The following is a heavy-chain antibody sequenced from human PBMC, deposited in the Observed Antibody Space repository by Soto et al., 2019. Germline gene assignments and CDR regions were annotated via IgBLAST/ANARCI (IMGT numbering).Heavy chain of an antibody. J-gene: IGHJ4*02. D-gene: IGHD3-22*01. Sequence: ASVKVSCKASGYTFTSYYMHWVRQAPGQGLEWMGIINPSGGSTSYAQKFQGRVTMTRDTSTSTVYMELSSLRSEGTAVYYCARAGHYYDSSGYDDFDYWGQGTLVTVSS. V-gene: IGHV1-46*01. CDR3: ARAGHYYDSSGYDDFDY. CDR2: INPSGGST. CDR1: GYTFTSYY.